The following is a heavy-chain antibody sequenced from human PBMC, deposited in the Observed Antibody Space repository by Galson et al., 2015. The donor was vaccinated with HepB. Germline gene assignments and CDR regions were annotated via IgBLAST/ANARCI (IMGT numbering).Heavy chain of an antibody. CDR3: AKDPHIVLMVYADGDAFDI. D-gene: IGHD2-8*01. CDR1: GFTFSSYA. CDR2: ISGSGDTT. Sequence: SLRLSCAASGFTFSSYAMSWVRQTPGKGLEWVSVISGSGDTTYYADSVKGRFTISRDNSKNTLYLQMSSLRAEDTAIYYCAKDPHIVLMVYADGDAFDIWGQGTMVTVSS. V-gene: IGHV3-23*01. J-gene: IGHJ3*02.